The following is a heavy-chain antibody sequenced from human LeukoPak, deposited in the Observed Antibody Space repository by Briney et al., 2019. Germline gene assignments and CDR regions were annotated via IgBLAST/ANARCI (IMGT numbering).Heavy chain of an antibody. CDR1: GGSISSSNW. V-gene: IGHV4-4*02. D-gene: IGHD2/OR15-2a*01. CDR2: VYYSGST. CDR3: ARQVVIIPSSRGGPWFDP. J-gene: IGHJ5*01. Sequence: PSGTLSLTCAVSGGSISSSNWWSWVRQPPGKGLEWIANVYYSGSTNYNPSLKSRVTISVDASKNQISLKLSSVTAADTAVYYCARQVVIIPSSRGGPWFDPWGQGTLVAVFS.